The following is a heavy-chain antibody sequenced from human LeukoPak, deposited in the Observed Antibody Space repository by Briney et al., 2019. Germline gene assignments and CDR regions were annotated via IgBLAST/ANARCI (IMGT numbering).Heavy chain of an antibody. V-gene: IGHV1-18*01. J-gene: IGHJ6*03. Sequence: ASVKVSCKASGYTFTSYGISWVRQAPGQGLEWMGWISAYNGNTNYAQKLQGRVTMTTDTSTSTAYMELRSLRSEDTAVYYCARAHGYSYGFVATPMDVWGKGTTVTVSS. CDR2: ISAYNGNT. CDR1: GYTFTSYG. CDR3: ARAHGYSYGFVATPMDV. D-gene: IGHD5-18*01.